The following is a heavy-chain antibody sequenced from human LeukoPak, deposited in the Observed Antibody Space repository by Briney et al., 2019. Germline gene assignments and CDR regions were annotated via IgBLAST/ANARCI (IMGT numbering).Heavy chain of an antibody. J-gene: IGHJ6*03. CDR2: IYYSGST. D-gene: IGHD3-3*01. V-gene: IGHV4-30-4*08. CDR3: ARVITAPAYFWSGFYYYYYMDV. Sequence: PSETLSLTCTVSGGSISSGDYYWSWIRQPPGKGLEWIGYIYYSGSTYYNPSLKSRVTISVDTSKNQFSLKLSSVTGADTAVYYCARVITAPAYFWSGFYYYYYMDVWGKGTTVTVSS. CDR1: GGSISSGDYY.